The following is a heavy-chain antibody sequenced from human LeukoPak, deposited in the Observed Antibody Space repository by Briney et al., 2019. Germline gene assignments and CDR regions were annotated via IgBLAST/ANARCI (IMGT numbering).Heavy chain of an antibody. CDR1: GGSISTYY. CDR2: IYVSGTT. J-gene: IGHJ4*02. Sequence: SDTLSLTCTVSGGSISTYYWSWIQQPPGKGLEWLGYIYVSGTTKYKPSLRSRATISVDTSKSQFSLKLSSVTAADTAVYYCASEDYYDSSGYYPYWGQGTLVTVSS. CDR3: ASEDYYDSSGYYPY. V-gene: IGHV4-59*07. D-gene: IGHD3-22*01.